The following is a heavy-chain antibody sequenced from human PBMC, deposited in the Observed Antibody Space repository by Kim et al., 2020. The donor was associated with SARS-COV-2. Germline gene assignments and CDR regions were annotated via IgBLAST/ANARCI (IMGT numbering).Heavy chain of an antibody. Sequence: GGSLRLSCAASGFTFSSYEMNWVRQAPGKGLEWVSYISSSGSTIYYADSVKGRFTISRDNAKNSLYLQMNSLRAEDTAVYYCARDCGGDCYSLLAFDIWGQGTMVTVSS. CDR2: ISSSGSTI. CDR1: GFTFSSYE. CDR3: ARDCGGDCYSLLAFDI. D-gene: IGHD2-21*02. J-gene: IGHJ3*02. V-gene: IGHV3-48*03.